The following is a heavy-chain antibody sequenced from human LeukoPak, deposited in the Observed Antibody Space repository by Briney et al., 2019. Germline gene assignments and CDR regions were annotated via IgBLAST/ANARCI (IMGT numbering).Heavy chain of an antibody. V-gene: IGHV4-30-2*01. D-gene: IGHD1-26*01. Sequence: SETLSLTCTVSGGSISSGGYYWSWIRQPPGKGLEWIGYIYHSGSTYYNPSLKSRVTISVDRSKNQFSLKLSSVTAADTAVYYCARDGGGSSPTHWYFDLWGRGTLVTVSS. CDR3: ARDGGGSSPTHWYFDL. CDR1: GGSISSGGYY. CDR2: IYHSGST. J-gene: IGHJ2*01.